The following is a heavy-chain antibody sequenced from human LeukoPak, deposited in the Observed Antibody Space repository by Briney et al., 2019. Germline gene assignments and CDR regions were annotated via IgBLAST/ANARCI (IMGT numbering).Heavy chain of an antibody. CDR3: ASALIAVDGTSFDS. CDR2: INPNSGGT. CDR1: GYTFTGYY. J-gene: IGHJ4*02. D-gene: IGHD6-19*01. Sequence: ASVTVSCTTSGYTFTGYYMHWVRQAPGQGLEWMAWINPNSGGTNSAQKFQGRVTMTRDTSISTAYMELSSLRSDDTAVYYCASALIAVDGTSFDSWGQGTLVTVSS. V-gene: IGHV1-2*02.